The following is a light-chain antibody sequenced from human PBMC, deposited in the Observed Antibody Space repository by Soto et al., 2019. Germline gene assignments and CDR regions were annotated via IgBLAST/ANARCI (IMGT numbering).Light chain of an antibody. Sequence: EIVLTQSPGTLSLSPGERATLSCRASQSVSSTSLAWYQQKPGQAPRLLIYSASSRATGIPDRFSGSGSGTDFSLTISRLEPDDFAVYCCQQYDRSPYAFGQGTKLEIK. CDR2: SAS. CDR1: QSVSSTS. J-gene: IGKJ2*01. CDR3: QQYDRSPYA. V-gene: IGKV3-20*01.